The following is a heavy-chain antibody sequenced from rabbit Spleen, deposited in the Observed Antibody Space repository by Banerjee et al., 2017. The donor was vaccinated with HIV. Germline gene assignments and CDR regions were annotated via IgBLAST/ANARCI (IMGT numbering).Heavy chain of an antibody. J-gene: IGHJ4*01. D-gene: IGHD2-1*01. CDR2: IYTGNGGT. CDR1: GFDLSSSYY. CDR3: ARNTGDYYRQSL. Sequence: QEQLEESGGGLVKPEGSLTLTCKASGFDLSSSYYMCWVRQAPGGGLEWIGCIYTGNGGTWYASWAKGRFTITRSTSLDTVTLQLNSLTAADTATYFCARNTGDYYRQSLWGPGTLVTVS. V-gene: IGHV1S43*01.